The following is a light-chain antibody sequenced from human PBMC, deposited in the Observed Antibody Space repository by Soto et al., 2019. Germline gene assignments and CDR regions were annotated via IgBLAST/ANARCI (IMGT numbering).Light chain of an antibody. J-gene: IGLJ1*01. Sequence: QSVLTQPASVSGSPGQSITISCTGTSSDVGSYNFVSWYQQYPGKAPKVMIYEVYKRPSGVSNRFSGSKSGSTASLTISGLQVEDEADYCCSYAGSSTYVFGTGTKVTVL. CDR3: CSYAGSSTYV. CDR1: SSDVGSYNF. V-gene: IGLV2-23*02. CDR2: EVY.